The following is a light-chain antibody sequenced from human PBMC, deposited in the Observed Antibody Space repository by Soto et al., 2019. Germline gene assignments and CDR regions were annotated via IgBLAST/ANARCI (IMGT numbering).Light chain of an antibody. CDR3: SSYPSTTSRV. V-gene: IGLV2-14*01. Sequence: QSALTQPASVSGSPGQSITISCTGSSSDVGGHDYVSWYQQHPGKAPKLMIYEVSNRPSGVSSRFSGSRSGNTASLTISGLQAEDEADYYCSSYPSTTSRVFGGGTKLTVL. CDR2: EVS. J-gene: IGLJ3*02. CDR1: SSDVGGHDY.